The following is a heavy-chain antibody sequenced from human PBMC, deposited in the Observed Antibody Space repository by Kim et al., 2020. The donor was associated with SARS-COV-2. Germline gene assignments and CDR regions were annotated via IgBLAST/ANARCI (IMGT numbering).Heavy chain of an antibody. CDR2: VYYSGTS. J-gene: IGHJ5*02. CDR3: ARSYYDILTGHNWFDP. Sequence: SETLSLTCTVSGGSISSSYYYWGWICQPPGKGLDWIGTVYYSGTSYYNPSLKSRVTMSVDTSENQFSLRLTSVTAADTAVYYCARSYYDILTGHNWFDP. V-gene: IGHV4-39*01. CDR1: GGSISSSYYY. D-gene: IGHD3-9*01.